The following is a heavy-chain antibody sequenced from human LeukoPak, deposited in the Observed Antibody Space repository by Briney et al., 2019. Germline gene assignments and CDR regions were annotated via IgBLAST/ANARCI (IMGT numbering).Heavy chain of an antibody. CDR3: ARADCTSTSCYGPVDYYYYGMDV. CDR2: INPSSGST. V-gene: IGHV1-46*01. J-gene: IGHJ6*02. D-gene: IGHD2-2*01. Sequence: ASVKVSCKASGYTFTSYYIHWVRQAPGQGLEWMGIINPSSGSTSYALKFQGRVTMTRDTSTSTVYMELSSLRSEDTAVYYCARADCTSTSCYGPVDYYYYGMDVWGQGTTVTVSS. CDR1: GYTFTSYY.